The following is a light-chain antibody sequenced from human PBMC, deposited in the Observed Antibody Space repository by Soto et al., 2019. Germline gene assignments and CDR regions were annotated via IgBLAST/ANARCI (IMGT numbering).Light chain of an antibody. CDR3: QSYDRSLSGSV. Sequence: QPVLTQTPSVSGAPGQGVTISCTGSSSNIGAGYDVHWYQQLPGAAPKLLIFGNDNRPSGVPDRFSGSRSGTSASLAITGLQAEDEADYYCQSYDRSLSGSVFGAGTKLTVL. V-gene: IGLV1-40*01. J-gene: IGLJ1*01. CDR1: SSNIGAGYD. CDR2: GND.